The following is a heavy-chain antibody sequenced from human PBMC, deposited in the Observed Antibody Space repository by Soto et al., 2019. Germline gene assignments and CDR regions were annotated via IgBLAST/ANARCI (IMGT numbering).Heavy chain of an antibody. D-gene: IGHD1-26*01. V-gene: IGHV3-7*01. CDR2: IKQDGSEK. CDR1: GFTFSKYW. Sequence: GSLRLSCAASGFTFSKYWMSWVRQAPGKGLEWVANIKQDGSEKNYKDSVKGRLTISRDNAKNSLSLQMNSLRAEDTAVYYCARRATTSAGYFDLWRRGTLVTVSS. J-gene: IGHJ2*01. CDR3: ARRATTSAGYFDL.